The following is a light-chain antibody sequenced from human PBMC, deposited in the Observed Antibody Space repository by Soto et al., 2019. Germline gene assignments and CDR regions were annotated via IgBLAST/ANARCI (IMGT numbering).Light chain of an antibody. J-gene: IGKJ1*01. CDR2: RTS. CDR1: QNVGGD. V-gene: IGKV3-15*01. CDR3: QEYNGRSA. Sequence: EGVTTQSPATLSVSPGERATLSCRASQNVGGDLAWYQQKPGQAPRLLIYRTSTRASGTPVRFSGSGSGTEFTLTISGLPAEDLAVYYCQEYNGRSAIGQGTKGEIK.